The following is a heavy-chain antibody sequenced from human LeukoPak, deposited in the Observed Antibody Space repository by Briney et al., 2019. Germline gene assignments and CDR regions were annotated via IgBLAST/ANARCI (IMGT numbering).Heavy chain of an antibody. CDR3: AKSDASWYYYYGMDV. D-gene: IGHD2-2*01. CDR1: GFTFSSYG. V-gene: IGHV3-30*18. CDR2: ISYDGSNK. Sequence: GGSLRLSCVASGFTFSSYGMHWVRQAPGKGLEWVAVISYDGSNKYYADSVKGRFTISRDNSKNTLYLQMNSLRAEDTAVYYCAKSDASWYYYYGMDVWGKGTTVTVSS. J-gene: IGHJ6*04.